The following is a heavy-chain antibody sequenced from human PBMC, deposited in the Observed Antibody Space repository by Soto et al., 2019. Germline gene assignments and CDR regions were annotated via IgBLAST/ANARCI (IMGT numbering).Heavy chain of an antibody. Sequence: EVQLVESGGGLVQPGGSLRLSCAASGFAFSDHYMDWVRQAPGKGLEWVARTRNKANSYTTEYAASVKGRFTSSRDDSKNSLYLQMNSLKTEDTAMDYCARDLTTTVTYFDYWGQGTLVTVSS. CDR2: TRNKANSYTT. V-gene: IGHV3-72*01. D-gene: IGHD4-17*01. J-gene: IGHJ4*02. CDR1: GFAFSDHY. CDR3: ARDLTTTVTYFDY.